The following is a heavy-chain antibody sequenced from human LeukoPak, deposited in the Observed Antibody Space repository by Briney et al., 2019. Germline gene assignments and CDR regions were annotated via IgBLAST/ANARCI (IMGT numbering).Heavy chain of an antibody. J-gene: IGHJ4*02. V-gene: IGHV4-38-2*02. CDR1: GYSISSGYY. Sequence: SETLSLTCTVSGYSISSGYYWGWIRQPPGKGLEWIGSIYHSGSTYYNPSLKSRVTISVDTSKNQFSLKLSSVTAADTAVYYCARDYGGNLFDYWGQGTLVTVSS. CDR2: IYHSGST. D-gene: IGHD4-23*01. CDR3: ARDYGGNLFDY.